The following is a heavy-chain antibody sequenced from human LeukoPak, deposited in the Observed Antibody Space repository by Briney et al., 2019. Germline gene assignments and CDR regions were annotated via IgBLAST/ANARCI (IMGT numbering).Heavy chain of an antibody. CDR3: ASSRYPTSCNDY. CDR1: GFTFNSYA. J-gene: IGHJ4*02. CDR2: INSDGSST. D-gene: IGHD2-2*01. Sequence: PGGSLRLSCAASGFTFNSYAMHWVRQAPGKGLVWVSRINSDGSSTSYADSVKGRFTISRDNAKNTLYLQMNSLRAEDTAVYYCASSRYPTSCNDYWGQGTLVTVSS. V-gene: IGHV3-74*01.